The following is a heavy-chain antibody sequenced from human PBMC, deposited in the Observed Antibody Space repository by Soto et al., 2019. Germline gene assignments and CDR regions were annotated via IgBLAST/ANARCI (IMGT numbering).Heavy chain of an antibody. Sequence: TLSLTCTVSGGSVSSGSSYWSWVRQPPGKGLEWIGYIYYSGSTNYNPSLKSRVTISVDTSKNQFSPKLNSVTAADTAMYYCARVDDILTGYPFDYWGQGTLVTVSS. J-gene: IGHJ4*02. D-gene: IGHD3-9*01. CDR3: ARVDDILTGYPFDY. CDR1: GGSVSSGSSY. CDR2: IYYSGST. V-gene: IGHV4-61*01.